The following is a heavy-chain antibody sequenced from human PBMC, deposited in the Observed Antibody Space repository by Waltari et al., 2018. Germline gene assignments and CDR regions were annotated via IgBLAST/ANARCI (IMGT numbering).Heavy chain of an antibody. CDR2: VYHSGAT. CDR1: DQSIKRGFY. CDR3: ARDHSTSWSHDAYDV. J-gene: IGHJ3*01. Sequence: QVKLQESGPGLVRPSETLSLTCLVSDQSIKRGFYWGWLRLPPGKGLEWIGSVYHSGATYYNPSLSSRVTISVDTSKNQVFLRLASVTAADTGMYYCARDHSTSWSHDAYDVWGPGTMVTVAS. D-gene: IGHD2-2*01. V-gene: IGHV4-38-2*02.